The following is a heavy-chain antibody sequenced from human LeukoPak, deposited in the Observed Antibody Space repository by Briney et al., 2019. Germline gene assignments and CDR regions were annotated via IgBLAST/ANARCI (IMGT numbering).Heavy chain of an antibody. V-gene: IGHV3-33*01. D-gene: IGHD3-9*01. CDR1: GFTFSNYA. CDR2: IWYDGSPK. Sequence: GGSLRLSCAASGFTFSNYAMHWVRQAPGKGLEWVAVIWYDGSPKYYPDSVKGRFTISRDNSKSTLYLQMNSLRAEDMAVYYCARDLDDISTGYSSFDYWGQGTLVTVSS. J-gene: IGHJ4*02. CDR3: ARDLDDISTGYSSFDY.